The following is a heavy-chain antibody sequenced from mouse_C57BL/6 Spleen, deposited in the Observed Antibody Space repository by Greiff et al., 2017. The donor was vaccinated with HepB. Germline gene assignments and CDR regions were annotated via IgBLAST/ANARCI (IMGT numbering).Heavy chain of an antibody. CDR1: GYTFTSYW. CDR2: IDPSDSYT. CDR3: AKRGYGNPFAY. Sequence: VQLQQPGAELVRPGTSVKLSCKASGYTFTSYWMHWVKQRPGQGLEWIGVIDPSDSYTNYNQKFKGKATLTVDTSSSTAYMQLSSLTSEDSAVYYCAKRGYGNPFAYWGQGTLVTVS. J-gene: IGHJ3*01. D-gene: IGHD2-1*01. V-gene: IGHV1-59*01.